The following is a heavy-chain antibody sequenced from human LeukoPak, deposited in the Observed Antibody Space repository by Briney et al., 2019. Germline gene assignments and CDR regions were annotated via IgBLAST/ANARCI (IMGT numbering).Heavy chain of an antibody. J-gene: IGHJ4*02. CDR3: ARSPHDSGHAYLPVADY. Sequence: GGSLRLSCAASGFTFSDYYMSWVRQAPGQGLEWMSYISASPSNTNYADSVRGRVTISRDTTINSPYLELSSLRAEDTAVYYCARSPHDSGHAYLPVADYWGQEALVTVSS. CDR1: GFTFSDYY. D-gene: IGHD4-17*01. V-gene: IGHV3-11*03. CDR2: ISASPSNT.